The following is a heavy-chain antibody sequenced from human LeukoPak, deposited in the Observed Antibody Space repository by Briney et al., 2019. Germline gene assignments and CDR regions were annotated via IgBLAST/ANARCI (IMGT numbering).Heavy chain of an antibody. V-gene: IGHV4-39*07. CDR2: IYYSGST. J-gene: IGHJ4*02. Sequence: SETLSLTCTVSGGSISSSSYYWGWIRQPPGKGLEWIGSIYYSGSTYYNPSLKSRVTISVDTSKNQFSLKLSSVTAADTAVYYCASIRVPYLEFHYWGQGPLVTVSS. CDR3: ASIRVPYLEFHY. D-gene: IGHD3-3*01. CDR1: GGSISSSSYY.